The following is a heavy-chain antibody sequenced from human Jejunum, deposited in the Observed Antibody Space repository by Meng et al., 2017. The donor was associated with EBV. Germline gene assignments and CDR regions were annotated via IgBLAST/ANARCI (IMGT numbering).Heavy chain of an antibody. Sequence: VQAVQSGAEVKKPGSSVKVSCKASGGTFSSYVINWVRQAPGQGLEWMGGIIPIFGRTSYALEFQDRVTITADKFTSTVYMEMSSLKSEDTAVYYCARDQGRDYDSSTYYTHWGRGTLVTVSS. J-gene: IGHJ4*02. CDR2: IIPIFGRT. CDR1: GGTFSSYV. CDR3: ARDQGRDYDSSTYYTH. D-gene: IGHD3-22*01. V-gene: IGHV1-69*06.